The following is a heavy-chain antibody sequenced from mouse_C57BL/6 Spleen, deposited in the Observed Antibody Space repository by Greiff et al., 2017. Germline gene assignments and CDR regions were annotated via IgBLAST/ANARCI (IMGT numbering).Heavy chain of an antibody. Sequence: EVKVEESGGGLVQPGESLKLSCESNEYEFPSHDMSWVRKTPEKRLELVAAINSDGGSTYYPDTMERRFIISRDNTKKTLYLQMSSLRSEDTAVYYCARHGIGNYAMDYWGQGTSVTVAS. CDR2: INSDGGST. D-gene: IGHD1-1*02. CDR3: ARHGIGNYAMDY. J-gene: IGHJ4*01. V-gene: IGHV5-2*03. CDR1: EYEFPSHD.